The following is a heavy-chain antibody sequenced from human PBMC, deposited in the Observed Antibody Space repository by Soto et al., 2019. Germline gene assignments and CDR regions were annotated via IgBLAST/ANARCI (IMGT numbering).Heavy chain of an antibody. Sequence: QVQLVESGGGVVQPGRSLRLSCAASGFTFSSYAMHWVRQAPGKGLEWVAVISYDGSNKYYADSVKGRFTISRDNSKNTLYLQMNSLRAEDTAVYYCAREEYSSSWSNDQSFDPWGQGTLVTVSS. J-gene: IGHJ5*02. D-gene: IGHD6-6*01. CDR2: ISYDGSNK. CDR1: GFTFSSYA. CDR3: AREEYSSSWSNDQSFDP. V-gene: IGHV3-30-3*01.